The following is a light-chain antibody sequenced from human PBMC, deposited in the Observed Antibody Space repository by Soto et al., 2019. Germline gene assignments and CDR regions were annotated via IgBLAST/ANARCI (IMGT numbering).Light chain of an antibody. CDR2: DVN. CDR1: SSDVGSSNY. J-gene: IGLJ2*01. V-gene: IGLV2-14*03. CDR3: SSYTTLNTVI. Sequence: QSALTQPASVSVSPGQSIILSCTGSSSDVGSSNYVSWYQQLPGKAPKLIIFDVNNRPSGVSDRFSGSKSDNTASLTISGLQAEDEADYYCSSYTTLNTVIFGGGTKVTVL.